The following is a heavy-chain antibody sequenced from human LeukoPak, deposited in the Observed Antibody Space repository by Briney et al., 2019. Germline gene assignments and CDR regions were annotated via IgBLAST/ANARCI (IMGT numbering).Heavy chain of an antibody. CDR3: ASRATVTTDRFWFDP. Sequence: GGSLRLSCGASGITFSSYSMNWVRQAPGKGLEWVSVIYSGGSTSYADSVKGRFTISRDNSKNTLYLQMNSLRAEDTAVYYCASRATVTTDRFWFDPWGQGTLVTVSS. D-gene: IGHD4-11*01. V-gene: IGHV3-53*01. CDR1: GITFSSYS. CDR2: IYSGGST. J-gene: IGHJ5*02.